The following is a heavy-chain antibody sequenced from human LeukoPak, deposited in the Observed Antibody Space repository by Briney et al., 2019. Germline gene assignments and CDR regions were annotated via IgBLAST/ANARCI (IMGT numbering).Heavy chain of an antibody. CDR2: IYPGDSDT. CDR3: ARRHYSGSGSYYSTNFDY. CDR1: GYSFTSHW. Sequence: GESLKISCKGFGYSFTSHWIGWVRQMPGKGLEWMGIIYPGDSDTRYSPSFQGQVTISADKSITTSYLQWSSLKASDTAMYYCARRHYSGSGSYYSTNFDYWGQGTLVTVSS. V-gene: IGHV5-51*01. J-gene: IGHJ4*02. D-gene: IGHD3-10*01.